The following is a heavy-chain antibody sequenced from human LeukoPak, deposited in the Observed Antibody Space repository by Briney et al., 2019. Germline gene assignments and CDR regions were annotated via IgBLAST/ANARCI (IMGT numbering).Heavy chain of an antibody. D-gene: IGHD3-10*01. J-gene: IGHJ3*02. CDR2: INHSGST. CDR1: GGSFSGYY. CDR3: ARGHYGSGNTYAFDI. V-gene: IGHV4-34*01. Sequence: SGTLSLTCAVYGGSFSGYYWSWIRQPPGKGLEWIGEINHSGSTNYNPSLKSRVTISVDTSKNQFSLKLSSVTAADTAVYCCARGHYGSGNTYAFDIWGQGTMVTVSS.